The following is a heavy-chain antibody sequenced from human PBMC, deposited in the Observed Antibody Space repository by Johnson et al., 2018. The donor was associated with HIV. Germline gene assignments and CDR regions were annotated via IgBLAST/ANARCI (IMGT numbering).Heavy chain of an antibody. CDR2: ISSSGSTI. D-gene: IGHD2-2*01. Sequence: QVQLVESGGGLVKPGGSLRLSCVASGFTFSDYYMSWIRQAPGKGLEWVSYISSSGSTIYYADSVKGRFPISRDNAKNSLYLQMNSLKTEDTAVYYCARGDCSSTSCPRNAFDIWGQGTMVTVSS. V-gene: IGHV3-11*01. J-gene: IGHJ3*02. CDR1: GFTFSDYY. CDR3: ARGDCSSTSCPRNAFDI.